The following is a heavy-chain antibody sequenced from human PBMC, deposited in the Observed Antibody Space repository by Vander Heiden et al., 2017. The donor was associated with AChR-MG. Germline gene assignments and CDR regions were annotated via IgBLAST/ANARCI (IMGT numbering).Heavy chain of an antibody. V-gene: IGHV3-30-3*01. CDR1: GFTFSSYA. Sequence: VQLVESGGGVVQPGRSLRLSCAASGFTFSSYAMHWVRQAPGKGLEWVAVISYDGSNKYYADSVKGRFTISRDNSKNTLYLQMNSLRAEDTAVYYCARDSSSWYFAAVGHWFDPWGQGTLVTVSS. CDR3: ARDSSSWYFAAVGHWFDP. J-gene: IGHJ5*02. D-gene: IGHD6-13*01. CDR2: ISYDGSNK.